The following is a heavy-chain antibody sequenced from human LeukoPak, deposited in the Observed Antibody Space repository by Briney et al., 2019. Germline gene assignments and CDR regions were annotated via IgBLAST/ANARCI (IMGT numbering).Heavy chain of an antibody. CDR1: GYTFTNYA. CDR3: ARARYESRIWPKSRYDYYYYMDV. CDR2: INGGTGNT. Sequence: ASVKVSCKASGYTFTNYAMHWVRQAPGQRLEWMGWINGGTGNTKYSQEVQGRVTITRDTSASTAYMEVSSLRSEDMAVYYCARARYESRIWPKSRYDYYYYMDVWGKGTTVTVSS. D-gene: IGHD3-3*01. J-gene: IGHJ6*03. V-gene: IGHV1-3*03.